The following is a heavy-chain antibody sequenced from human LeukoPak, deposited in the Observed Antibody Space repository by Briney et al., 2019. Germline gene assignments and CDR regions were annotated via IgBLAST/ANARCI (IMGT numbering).Heavy chain of an antibody. CDR1: GFTFTSSA. V-gene: IGHV1-58*02. Sequence: GASVKVSCKASGFTFTSSAMQWVRQARGQRLEWIGWIVVGSGNTNYARKFQERVTITRDMSTSTAYMELSSLRSEDTAVYYCAASSGSPKGLDYWGQGTLVTVSS. D-gene: IGHD1-26*01. J-gene: IGHJ4*02. CDR2: IVVGSGNT. CDR3: AASSGSPKGLDY.